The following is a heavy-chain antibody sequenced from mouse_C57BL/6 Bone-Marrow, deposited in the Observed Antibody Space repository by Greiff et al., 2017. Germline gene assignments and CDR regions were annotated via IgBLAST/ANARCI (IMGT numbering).Heavy chain of an antibody. V-gene: IGHV1-82*01. CDR2: IYPGDGDT. J-gene: IGHJ4*01. Sequence: VQLQQSGPELVKPGASVKISCKASGYAFSSSWMNWVKQRPGKGLEWIGRIYPGDGDTNYNGKFKGKATLTADKSSCTAYMQRSSLTSEDSAVYFGAGGDYSYAMDYWGQEASVTVSS. D-gene: IGHD2-12*01. CDR3: AGGDYSYAMDY. CDR1: GYAFSSSW.